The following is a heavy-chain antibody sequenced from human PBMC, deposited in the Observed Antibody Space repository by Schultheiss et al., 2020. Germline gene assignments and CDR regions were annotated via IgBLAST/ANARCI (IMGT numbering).Heavy chain of an antibody. J-gene: IGHJ4*02. V-gene: IGHV3-23*01. D-gene: IGHD3-10*01. CDR2: ISGSGGST. Sequence: SCAASGFTFSSYGMHWVRQAPGKGLEWVSAISGSGGSTYYADSVKGRFTISRDNSKNTLYLQMNSLRAEDTAVYYCARVPGGSGAYYFDYWGQGTLVTVSS. CDR3: ARVPGGSGAYYFDY. CDR1: GFTFSSYG.